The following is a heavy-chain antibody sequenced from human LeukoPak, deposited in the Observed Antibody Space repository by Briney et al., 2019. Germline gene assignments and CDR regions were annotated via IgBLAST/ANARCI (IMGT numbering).Heavy chain of an antibody. V-gene: IGHV4-34*01. CDR2: INHSGST. J-gene: IGHJ4*02. Sequence: GALRLSCAVYGGSFSGYYWSWIRKPPGKGLEWIGEINHSGSTNYNPSLKSRVTISVDTSKNQFSLKLSSVTAAGTAVYYCARGRGYGSGSYCYWGQGTLVTVSS. CDR3: ARGRGYGSGSYCY. CDR1: GGSFSGYY. D-gene: IGHD3-10*01.